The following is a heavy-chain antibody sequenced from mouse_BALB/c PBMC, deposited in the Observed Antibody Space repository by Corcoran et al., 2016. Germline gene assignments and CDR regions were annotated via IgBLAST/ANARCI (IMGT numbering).Heavy chain of an antibody. Sequence: QIQLVQSGPELKKPGETVKISCKASGYTFTNYGMNWVKQAPGKGLKWMGWINTYTGEPTYADDFKGRFAFSLETSASTAYLQINNLKNEDTATYFCAKKDAHWYFDVWGAGTTVTVSS. CDR2: INTYTGEP. CDR3: AKKDAHWYFDV. CDR1: GYTFTNYG. J-gene: IGHJ1*01. V-gene: IGHV9-3-1*01.